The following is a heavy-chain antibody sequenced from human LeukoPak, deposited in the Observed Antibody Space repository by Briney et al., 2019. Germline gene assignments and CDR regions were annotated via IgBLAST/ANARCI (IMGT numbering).Heavy chain of an antibody. D-gene: IGHD5-24*01. CDR3: ARGPWDGYPDY. CDR1: GFTFSSYW. CDR2: INSDGSST. V-gene: IGHV3-74*01. Sequence: GGSLRLSCAASGFTFSSYWMHWVRQAPGKGLVWVSRINSDGSSTTYADSVKGRFTISRDNAKNTLYLQMNSLRAEDTAVYYCARGPWDGYPDYWGQGTLVTVSS. J-gene: IGHJ4*02.